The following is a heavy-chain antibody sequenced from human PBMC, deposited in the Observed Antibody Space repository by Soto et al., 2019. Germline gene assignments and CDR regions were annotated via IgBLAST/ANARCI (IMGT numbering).Heavy chain of an antibody. CDR2: ISYDGSDK. CDR1: GFTFNNSG. D-gene: IGHD5-12*01. CDR3: VKDRVPGAYGNYYGMDV. J-gene: IGHJ6*02. Sequence: PGGSLRLSCRVSGFTFNNSGMHWVRQAPGKGREWMAVISYDGSDKYYADSVKGRVIISRDNSKNTLNLEMNSLRAEDTAIYYCVKDRVPGAYGNYYGMDVWGQGTTVTVSS. V-gene: IGHV3-30*18.